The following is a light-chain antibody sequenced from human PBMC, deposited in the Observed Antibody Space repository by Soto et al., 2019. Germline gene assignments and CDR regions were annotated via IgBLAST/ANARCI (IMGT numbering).Light chain of an antibody. Sequence: QSVLTQPASVSGSPGQSITISCTGTSIDVGGYNYVSWYQQHPGKAPKLMIYEVSNRPSGVSNRFSGSKSGNTASLTISGLQAEDEADYYCSSYPSSSTLHVFGTGTKVTVL. J-gene: IGLJ1*01. V-gene: IGLV2-14*01. CDR1: SIDVGGYNY. CDR3: SSYPSSSTLHV. CDR2: EVS.